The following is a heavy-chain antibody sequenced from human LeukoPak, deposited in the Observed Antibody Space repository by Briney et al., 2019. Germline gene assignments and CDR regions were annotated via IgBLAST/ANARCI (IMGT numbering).Heavy chain of an antibody. Sequence: GGSLRLSCAASGFTFGDYYMSWVRQAPGKGLQWVGHIRSETDGATTDYAAAVQGRFTISRDDSKKMLYLEMNSLKTEDTAVYYCTTDLNQRLKWFGNPLDHWGQGTPVTVSS. D-gene: IGHD3-10*01. CDR1: GFTFGDYY. CDR3: TTDLNQRLKWFGNPLDH. CDR2: IRSETDGATT. J-gene: IGHJ4*02. V-gene: IGHV3-15*01.